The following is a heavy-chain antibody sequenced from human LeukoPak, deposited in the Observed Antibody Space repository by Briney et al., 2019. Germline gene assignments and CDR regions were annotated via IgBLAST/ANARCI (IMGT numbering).Heavy chain of an antibody. Sequence: SQTLSLTCTVSGGSISSGSYYWRWIRQPAGKGLEWIGRIYTSGSTNYNPSLKSRVTISVDTSKNQFSLKLSSVTAADTAVYYCARNSGSYSYYFDYWGQGTLVTVSS. D-gene: IGHD1-26*01. CDR3: ARNSGSYSYYFDY. J-gene: IGHJ4*02. CDR1: GGSISSGSYY. V-gene: IGHV4-61*02. CDR2: IYTSGST.